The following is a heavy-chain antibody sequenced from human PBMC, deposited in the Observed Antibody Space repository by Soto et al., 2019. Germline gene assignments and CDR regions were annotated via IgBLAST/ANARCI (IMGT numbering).Heavy chain of an antibody. CDR2: VMYDGSKK. J-gene: IGHJ4*02. Sequence: GGSLRLSCTASGFTCSTYAMDWVRQAPGKGLEWVAVVMYDGSKKYYADSVKGRFTISRDSSKNTVYLEMNSLRAEDTAVYYCARDNDRNSHYSQFDYWGQGTLVTVSS. CDR3: ARDNDRNSHYSQFDY. D-gene: IGHD3-10*01. CDR1: GFTCSTYA. V-gene: IGHV3-33*08.